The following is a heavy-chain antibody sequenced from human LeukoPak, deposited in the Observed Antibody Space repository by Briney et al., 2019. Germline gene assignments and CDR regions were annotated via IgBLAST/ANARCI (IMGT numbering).Heavy chain of an antibody. CDR3: GNLDTPMGY. J-gene: IGHJ1*01. Sequence: QRGGCLRLSCAASGFTFSSYWLHWARQAPGKGLVWVSRISSDGSRSIDTATMQGRFTISRDNAKDTLYLQMNSLRAEDTAVYYCGNLDTPMGYWVQGTLATVTS. CDR1: GFTFSSYW. CDR2: ISSDGSRS. V-gene: IGHV3-74*01. D-gene: IGHD5-18*01.